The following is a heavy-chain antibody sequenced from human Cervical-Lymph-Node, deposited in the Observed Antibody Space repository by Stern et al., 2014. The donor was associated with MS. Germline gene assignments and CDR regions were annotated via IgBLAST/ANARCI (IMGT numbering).Heavy chain of an antibody. Sequence: QVQLMQSGAEVKKPGASVKVSCKTSGYTFTSDDINWVRQASGQGLEWMGWMNPDSGDTGYAQKFQGRLTITRDTSISTAYMELTTLRSDDTAVYYCTKAWDSWGQGTLVTVSS. CDR3: TKAWDS. J-gene: IGHJ4*02. V-gene: IGHV1-8*01. CDR1: GYTFTSDD. CDR2: MNPDSGDT.